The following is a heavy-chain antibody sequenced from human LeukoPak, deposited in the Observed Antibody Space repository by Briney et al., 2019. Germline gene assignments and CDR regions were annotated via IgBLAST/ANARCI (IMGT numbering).Heavy chain of an antibody. V-gene: IGHV1-69*05. J-gene: IGHJ4*02. CDR1: GGTFSSYA. CDR2: IIPIFGTA. Sequence: ASVKVSCKASGGTFSSYAISWVRQAPGQGLEWMGGIIPIFGTANYAQKFRGRVTITTDESTSTAYMELSSLRSEDTAVYYCARGGYCSSTSCYTGFHFVYRGQGTLVTVSS. D-gene: IGHD2-2*02. CDR3: ARGGYCSSTSCYTGFHFVY.